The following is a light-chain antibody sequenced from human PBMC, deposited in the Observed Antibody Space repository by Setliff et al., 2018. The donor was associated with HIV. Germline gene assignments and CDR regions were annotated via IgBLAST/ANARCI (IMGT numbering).Light chain of an antibody. V-gene: IGLV2-14*01. J-gene: IGLJ2*01. CDR3: ASYATGSSVL. Sequence: QSVLTQPASVSGSPGQSISISCTGSSSDIGAYKYVSWYQHHPGKAPKLIIYEVNDRPSGISNRFSGSKSGNTAPLTISTLQAEDDAIYYCASYATGSSVLFGGGTKVTVL. CDR2: EVN. CDR1: SSDIGAYKY.